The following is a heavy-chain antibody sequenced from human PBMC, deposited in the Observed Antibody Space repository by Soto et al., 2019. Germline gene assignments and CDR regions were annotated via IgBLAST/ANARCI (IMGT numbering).Heavy chain of an antibody. J-gene: IGHJ4*02. V-gene: IGHV3-23*01. CDR1: GFTFSSYA. Sequence: GGSLRLSCAGSGFTFSSYALNWVRQAPGKGLEWVAEISGSGTSTYYAPSVKGRFIISSDSSKNTLYLRMYSLRAEDTAMYYCAKSLSALFSLGDFKYWGQGTLVTVSS. CDR2: ISGSGTST. D-gene: IGHD2-21*01. CDR3: AKSLSALFSLGDFKY.